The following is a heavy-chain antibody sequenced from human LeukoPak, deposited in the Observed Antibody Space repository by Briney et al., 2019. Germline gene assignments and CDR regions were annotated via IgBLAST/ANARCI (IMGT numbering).Heavy chain of an antibody. D-gene: IGHD3-3*01. V-gene: IGHV3-21*01. CDR1: GFSLSSYS. CDR2: ITISSNFI. CDR3: ARDGHGDGFLIGYSYFGMDV. Sequence: PGGSLRLSCAASGFSLSSYSMNWVRQAPGKGLEWVSSITISSNFIYYADSVKGRFTISRDNAKSSLFLQMNSLRAEDTAVYFCARDGHGDGFLIGYSYFGMDVWGQGTTVTVSS. J-gene: IGHJ6*02.